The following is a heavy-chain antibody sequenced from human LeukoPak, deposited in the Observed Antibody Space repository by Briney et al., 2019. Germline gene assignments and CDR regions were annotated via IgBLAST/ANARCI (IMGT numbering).Heavy chain of an antibody. CDR2: IYYSGST. V-gene: IGHV4-39*07. D-gene: IGHD3-22*01. J-gene: IGHJ1*01. CDR3: ASTDPYDSSGYHGH. CDR1: GGSISSSSYY. Sequence: SETLSLTCTVSGGSISSSSYYWGWIRQPPGKGLEWIGSIYYSGSTYYNPSLKSRVTISVDKSKNQFSLKLSSVTAADTAVYYCASTDPYDSSGYHGHWGQGTLVTVSS.